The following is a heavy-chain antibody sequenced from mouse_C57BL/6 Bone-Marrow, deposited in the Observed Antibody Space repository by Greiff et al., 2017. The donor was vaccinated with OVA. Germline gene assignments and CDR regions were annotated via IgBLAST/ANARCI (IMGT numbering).Heavy chain of an antibody. Sequence: QVHVKQPGAELVRPGSSVKLSCKASGYTFTSYWMDWVKQRPGQGLEWIGNIYPSDSETHYNPKFKDKATLTVDKSSSTAYMQLSSLTSEDSAVYYCARRLDYYGSSYMYYFDYWGQGTTLTVSS. CDR3: ARRLDYYGSSYMYYFDY. J-gene: IGHJ2*01. V-gene: IGHV1-61*01. CDR1: GYTFTSYW. CDR2: IYPSDSET. D-gene: IGHD1-1*01.